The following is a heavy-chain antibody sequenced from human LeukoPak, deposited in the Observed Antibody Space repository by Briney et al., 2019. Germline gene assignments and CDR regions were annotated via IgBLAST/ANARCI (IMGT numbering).Heavy chain of an antibody. D-gene: IGHD1-26*01. V-gene: IGHV1-46*01. J-gene: IGHJ3*02. CDR1: GYTFTSYY. CDR3: AREEAVGAKFRHAFDI. Sequence: ASVKVSCKASGYTFTSYYMHWVRQAPGRGLEWMGIINPSGGSTSYAQKFQGRVTMTRDTSTSTVYMELSSLRSEDTAVYYCAREEAVGAKFRHAFDIWGQGTMVTVSS. CDR2: INPSGGST.